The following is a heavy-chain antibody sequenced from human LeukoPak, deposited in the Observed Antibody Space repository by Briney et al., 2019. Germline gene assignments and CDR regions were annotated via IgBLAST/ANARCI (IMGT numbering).Heavy chain of an antibody. CDR1: GYTFTGYY. V-gene: IGHV1-2*02. D-gene: IGHD1-26*01. CDR2: INPNSGGT. CDR3: ARDRGSYSSRRYYFDY. Sequence: VSVKVSCKASGYTFTGYYMHWVRQAPGQGLEWMGWINPNSGGTNYAQKFQGRGTMTRDTSISTAYMELSRLRSDDTAVYYCARDRGSYSSRRYYFDYWGQGTLVTASS. J-gene: IGHJ4*02.